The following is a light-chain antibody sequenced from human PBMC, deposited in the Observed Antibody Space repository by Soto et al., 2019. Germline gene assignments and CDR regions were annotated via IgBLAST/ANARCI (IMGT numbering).Light chain of an antibody. CDR2: AAS. J-gene: IGKJ4*01. Sequence: DIQMTQSPSSLSASVGDRVTITCQARQDISNHLHWYQQKPGKAPKVLIYAASNLETGVPSRFGGSGSGTDFTFTISSLQPEDVATYYCQQYDSLPSFGGGTKVDIK. CDR1: QDISNH. V-gene: IGKV1-33*01. CDR3: QQYDSLPS.